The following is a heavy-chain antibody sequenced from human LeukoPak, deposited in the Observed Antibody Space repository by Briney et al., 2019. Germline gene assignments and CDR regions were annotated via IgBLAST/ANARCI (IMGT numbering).Heavy chain of an antibody. CDR2: ISGSGSST. Sequence: GGSLRLSCAASGFTFSSYAMGWVRRAPGKGLEWVSAISGSGSSTYYADSVKGRFTISRDKSKNTLYLQMNSLRVEDTAVYYCAKGATYSYDSSGYFDYWGQGTLVTVSS. CDR3: AKGATYSYDSSGYFDY. V-gene: IGHV3-23*01. D-gene: IGHD3-22*01. CDR1: GFTFSSYA. J-gene: IGHJ4*02.